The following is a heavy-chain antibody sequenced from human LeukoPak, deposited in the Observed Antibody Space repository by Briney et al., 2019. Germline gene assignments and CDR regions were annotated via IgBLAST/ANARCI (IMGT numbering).Heavy chain of an antibody. CDR1: GFTVDDYA. CDR2: ISRNGAAT. Sequence: QPGGSLRPSCAASGFTVDDYAMHWVRQDPGKGRGCVSFISRNGAATKYTDSVTGRFTISRDKSKNSLYLQMDSLNTEDTALCCCAKGPTISPYYPSRNYDETKAQFDCWGQGTLVTVSS. D-gene: IGHD3-22*01. J-gene: IGHJ4*02. CDR3: AKGPTISPYYPSRNYDETKAQFDC. V-gene: IGHV3-43*01.